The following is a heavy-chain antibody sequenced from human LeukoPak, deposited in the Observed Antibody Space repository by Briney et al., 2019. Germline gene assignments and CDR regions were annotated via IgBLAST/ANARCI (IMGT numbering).Heavy chain of an antibody. CDR1: GGSLSGSS. CDR2: ISYRGST. V-gene: IGHV4-59*12. Sequence: SETLSLTCTVSGGSLSGSSWNWIRQPPGKGLEWIGYISYRGSTTYNPSLKSRVTISVNTSKNQFSLKLSSVTAADTAVYYCARIAYSSSTDYWGQGTLVTVSS. J-gene: IGHJ4*02. CDR3: ARIAYSSSTDY. D-gene: IGHD6-6*01.